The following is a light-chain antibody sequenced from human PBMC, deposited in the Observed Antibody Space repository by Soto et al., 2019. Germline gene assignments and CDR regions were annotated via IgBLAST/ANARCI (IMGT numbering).Light chain of an antibody. V-gene: IGLV2-14*01. CDR2: DAS. CDR1: SSDVGGYNY. J-gene: IGLJ1*01. CDR3: SSYTSSSTVYV. Sequence: QSALTQPASVSGSPGQSITISCTGTSSDVGGYNYVSWYQQHPGKAPKLMIYDASNRPSGVSNRFSGSKSGNTASLTISGLQAEDEADYYCSSYTSSSTVYVFGTGTKLTVL.